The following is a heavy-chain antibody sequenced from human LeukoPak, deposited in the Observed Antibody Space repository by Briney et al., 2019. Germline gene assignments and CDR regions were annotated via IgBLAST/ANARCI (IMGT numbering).Heavy chain of an antibody. CDR3: ARDWLMVPAGGYMDV. D-gene: IGHD4/OR15-4a*01. CDR2: ISSSGSTI. CDR1: GFTFSSYE. Sequence: RSGGSLRLSCAASGFTFSSYEMNWVRQAPGKGLEWVSYISSSGSTIYYADSVKGRFTISRDNAKNSLYLQMNSLRAEDTAVYYCARDWLMVPAGGYMDVWGKGTTVTVSS. J-gene: IGHJ6*03. V-gene: IGHV3-48*03.